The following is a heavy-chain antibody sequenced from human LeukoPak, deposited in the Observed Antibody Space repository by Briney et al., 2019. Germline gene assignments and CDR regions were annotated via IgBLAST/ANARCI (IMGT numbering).Heavy chain of an antibody. CDR2: INPKSGGT. J-gene: IGHJ5*02. Sequence: ASVKVSCKAYGYTFTGYFIHWVRQAPGQGLEWMGWINPKSGGTNYQQKFQDRVTMTRDTSISTAYMEMSMLRSDDTAVYYCARSMVVRGVMGNYFDPWGQGTLVTVSS. D-gene: IGHD3-10*01. CDR1: GYTFTGYF. V-gene: IGHV1-2*02. CDR3: ARSMVVRGVMGNYFDP.